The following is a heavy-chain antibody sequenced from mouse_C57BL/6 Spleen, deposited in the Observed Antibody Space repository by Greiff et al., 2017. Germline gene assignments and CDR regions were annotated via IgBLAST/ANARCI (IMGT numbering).Heavy chain of an antibody. J-gene: IGHJ1*01. D-gene: IGHD1-1*01. CDR1: GFNIKNTY. CDR3: ARGTVVAHWYFDV. CDR2: IDPANGNT. V-gene: IGHV14-3*01. Sequence: EVQRVESVAELVRPGASVKLSCTASGFNIKNTYMHWVKQRPEQGLEWIGGIDPANGNTKYAPKVQGKATMTADTSSNTAYLQLSSLTSEDTAIYYCARGTVVAHWYFDVWGPGTTVTVSS.